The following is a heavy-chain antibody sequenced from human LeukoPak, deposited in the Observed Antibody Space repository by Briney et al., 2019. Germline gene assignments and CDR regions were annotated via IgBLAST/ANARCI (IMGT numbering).Heavy chain of an antibody. CDR3: ATWGWLTGYFDY. J-gene: IGHJ4*02. D-gene: IGHD6-19*01. Sequence: GASVKVSCKASGYTFTSYYMHWVRQAPGKGLEWMGGFDPEDGETIYAQKFQGRVTMTEDTSTDTAYMELSSLRSEDTAVYYCATWGWLTGYFDYWGQGTLVTVSS. V-gene: IGHV1-24*01. CDR1: GYTFTSYY. CDR2: FDPEDGET.